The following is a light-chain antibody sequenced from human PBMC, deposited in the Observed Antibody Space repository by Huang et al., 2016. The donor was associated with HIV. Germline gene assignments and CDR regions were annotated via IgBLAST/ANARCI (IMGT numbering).Light chain of an antibody. J-gene: IGKJ4*01. V-gene: IGKV3-11*01. CDR1: QTIGTY. Sequence: EVVLTQSPPTLSLFPGETATLSCRASQTIGTYVAWYQQRPGQGPRLLIYDGPKRAAGVPARISGAGSGTTFTLSISGLESEDFGVYYCQQRRSWPLTFGGGTKVEV. CDR3: QQRRSWPLT. CDR2: DGP.